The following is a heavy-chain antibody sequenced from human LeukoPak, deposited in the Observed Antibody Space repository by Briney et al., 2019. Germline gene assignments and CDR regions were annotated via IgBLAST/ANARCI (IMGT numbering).Heavy chain of an antibody. D-gene: IGHD1-26*01. CDR3: AKWDFG. CDR2: INSDGSIT. CDR1: GFTFRNKW. Sequence: GGSLRLSCAASGFTFRNKWMHWVRQAPGKGPVWVSRINSDGSITNYADSVKGRFTISRDNAKNTLSLQMNSLRAEDTAVYYCAKWDFGWGQGALVTVSS. V-gene: IGHV3-74*01. J-gene: IGHJ4*02.